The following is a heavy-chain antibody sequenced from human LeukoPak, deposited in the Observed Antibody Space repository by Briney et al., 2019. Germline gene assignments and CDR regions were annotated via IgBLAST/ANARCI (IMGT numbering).Heavy chain of an antibody. CDR1: GGSISSYY. J-gene: IGHJ6*03. CDR3: ARHEYSSSYDYYYYYMDV. CDR2: IYTSGST. V-gene: IGHV4-4*09. Sequence: SETLSLTCTVSGGSISSYYWSCIRQPPGKGLECSGYIYTSGSTNYNPSLKSRVTISVDTSKNQFSLKLSSVTAADTAVYYCARHEYSSSYDYYYYYMDVWGKGTTVTVSS. D-gene: IGHD6-6*01.